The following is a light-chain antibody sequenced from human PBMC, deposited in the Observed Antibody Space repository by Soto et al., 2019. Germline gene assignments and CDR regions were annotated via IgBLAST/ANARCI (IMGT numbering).Light chain of an antibody. V-gene: IGLV1-51*01. J-gene: IGLJ1*01. Sequence: SVLTQPPPVSAAPGQRVTISCSGSSSNIGGNSVSWYQQLPGTAPKLLIYDDDKRPSGIPDRFPGSKSGTSATLGITGFQTGDEADYYCGSWDSSLSAYVFGTGTKVTV. CDR1: SSNIGGNS. CDR3: GSWDSSLSAYV. CDR2: DDD.